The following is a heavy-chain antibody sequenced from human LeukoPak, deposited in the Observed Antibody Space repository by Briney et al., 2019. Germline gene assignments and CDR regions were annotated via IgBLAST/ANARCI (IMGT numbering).Heavy chain of an antibody. V-gene: IGHV3-33*01. CDR2: IWNDGSNK. CDR1: GFSFSTYG. J-gene: IGHJ4*02. D-gene: IGHD1-26*01. CDR3: ARGVVGALIDY. Sequence: PGGSLRLSCAASGFSFSTYGMHWVRQAPGKGLEWVAVIWNDGSNKYYEDSVKGRFTISRDNLKNTLYLQMNSLRSEDTAVYYCARGVVGALIDYWGQGTLVTVSS.